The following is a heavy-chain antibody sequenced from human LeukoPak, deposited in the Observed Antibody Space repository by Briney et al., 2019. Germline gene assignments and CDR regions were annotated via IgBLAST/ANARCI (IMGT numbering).Heavy chain of an antibody. Sequence: SETLSLTCTVSGGSISSSGYYWGWIRQPPGKGLEWIGSIYHSGSTYYNPSLKSRVTISVDTSKNQFSLKLSSVTAADTAVYYCARDSSSPTLWGQGTLVTVSS. V-gene: IGHV4-39*07. J-gene: IGHJ4*02. CDR3: ARDSSSPTL. CDR1: GGSISSSGYY. CDR2: IYHSGST. D-gene: IGHD6-13*01.